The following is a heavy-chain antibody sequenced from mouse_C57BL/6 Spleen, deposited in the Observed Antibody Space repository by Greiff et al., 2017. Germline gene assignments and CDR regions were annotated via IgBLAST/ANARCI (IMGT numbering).Heavy chain of an antibody. CDR1: GYTFTSYW. V-gene: IGHV1-55*01. D-gene: IGHD1-1*01. CDR3: PRSPNYYGSSYGDFDV. CDR2: IYPGSGST. J-gene: IGHJ1*03. Sequence: QVHVKQPGAELVKPGASVKMSCKASGYTFTSYWITWVKQRPGQGLEWIGDIYPGSGSTNYNEQFKSKATLTVDTSSSTAYMQLSSLTSEDSAVYCGPRSPNYYGSSYGDFDVWGTGTTVTVSS.